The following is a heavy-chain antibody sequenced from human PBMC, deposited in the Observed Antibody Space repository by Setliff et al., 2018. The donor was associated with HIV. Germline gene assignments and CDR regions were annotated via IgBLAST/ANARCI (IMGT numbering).Heavy chain of an antibody. J-gene: IGHJ4*02. D-gene: IGHD2-2*01. CDR1: GGSFSGYN. CDR2: IYTGGRT. Sequence: SETLSLTCAVYGGSFSGYNWSWIRQSAGKGLEWVGRIYTGGRTNYNPSLKGRVTMSVDTSKNQFSLNLISVTAADTAVYYCARDRMPMASWVPDKWGQGTLVTVSS. V-gene: IGHV4-4*07. CDR3: ARDRMPMASWVPDK.